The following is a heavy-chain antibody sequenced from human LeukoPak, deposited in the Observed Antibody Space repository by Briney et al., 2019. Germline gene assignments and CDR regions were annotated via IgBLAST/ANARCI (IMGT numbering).Heavy chain of an antibody. J-gene: IGHJ4*02. D-gene: IGHD3-10*01. CDR2: IIPIFGTA. V-gene: IGHV1-69*13. CDR1: GYTFTSYG. Sequence: SVKVSCKASGYTFTSYGISWVRQAPGQGLEWMGGIIPIFGTANYAQKFQGRVTITADESMSTAYMELSSLRSEDTAVYYCASMVRGVIWGQGTLVTVSS. CDR3: ASMVRGVI.